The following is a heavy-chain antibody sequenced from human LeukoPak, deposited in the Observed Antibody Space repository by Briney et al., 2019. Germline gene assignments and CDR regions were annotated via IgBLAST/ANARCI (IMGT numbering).Heavy chain of an antibody. Sequence: SQTLSLTCPVSGRSISSSGYYWSWLRQHPGKGLEWIRYIYYSGSTYYNPSLKSRVIISVETSKKQFSLMLRSVTAADTAVYYCARSHTADSFGYSYGGPIAGYFDCWGQGTLVTVSS. D-gene: IGHD5-18*01. CDR3: ARSHTADSFGYSYGGPIAGYFDC. J-gene: IGHJ4*02. V-gene: IGHV4-31*03. CDR2: IYYSGST. CDR1: GRSISSSGYY.